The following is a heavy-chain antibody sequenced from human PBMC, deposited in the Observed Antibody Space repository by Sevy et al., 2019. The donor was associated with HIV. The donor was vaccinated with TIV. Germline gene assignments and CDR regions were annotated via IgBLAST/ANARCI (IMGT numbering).Heavy chain of an antibody. J-gene: IGHJ6*02. V-gene: IGHV1-69*04. CDR3: ARDHGNTWQNYCYYGLDV. Sequence: ASVKVSCKASGSTINNNAISWVRQAPGQGLEWVGRISLLTNEGKYAQKFQDRVRITADKSTNTAYMELHSLRHEDAAVYYCARDHGNTWQNYCYYGLDVWGQGTTVTVSS. CDR1: GSTINNNA. CDR2: ISLLTNEG.